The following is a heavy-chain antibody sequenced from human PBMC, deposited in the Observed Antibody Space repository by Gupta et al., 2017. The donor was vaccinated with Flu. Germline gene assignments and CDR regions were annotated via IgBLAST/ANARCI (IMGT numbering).Heavy chain of an antibody. CDR2: IHTTGST. Sequence: QVQLQESGPGLVKPSQTLSLTCTVSGDSISSGYYWWDWIRQPAGKGLEWIGRIHTTGSTTYSPSLKSRVTISIDTSKNQFSLKLSSVTAADTAVYYCARLPPCYWGHGTLVTVSS. V-gene: IGHV4-61*02. J-gene: IGHJ4*01. CDR1: GDSISSGYYW. CDR3: ARLPPCY.